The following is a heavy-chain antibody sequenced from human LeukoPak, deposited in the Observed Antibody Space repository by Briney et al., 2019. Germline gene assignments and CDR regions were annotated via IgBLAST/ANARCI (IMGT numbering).Heavy chain of an antibody. Sequence: GGSLRLSCTASGFTLSSYAIHWVRQAPGKGLEWVSVIYLDGSKIYYADSVKGRFTLSRDNSKNTLYLQMNSLIAEDTAVYYCARYNSGNFFDYWGQGTLVTVSS. CDR2: IYLDGSKI. CDR3: ARYNSGNFFDY. CDR1: GFTLSSYA. V-gene: IGHV3-33*01. D-gene: IGHD6-19*01. J-gene: IGHJ4*02.